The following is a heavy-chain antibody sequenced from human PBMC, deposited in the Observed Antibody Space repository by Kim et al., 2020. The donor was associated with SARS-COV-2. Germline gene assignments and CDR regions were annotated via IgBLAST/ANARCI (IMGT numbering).Heavy chain of an antibody. CDR1: GFTFSSYA. Sequence: GGSLRLSCAASGFTFSSYAMHWVRQAPGKGLEWVAVISYDGSNKYYADSVKGRFTISRDNSKNTLYLQMNSLRAEDTAVYYCARSPHIVVVTAMPFFDYWGQGTLVTVSS. CDR2: ISYDGSNK. D-gene: IGHD2-21*02. J-gene: IGHJ4*02. V-gene: IGHV3-30*04. CDR3: ARSPHIVVVTAMPFFDY.